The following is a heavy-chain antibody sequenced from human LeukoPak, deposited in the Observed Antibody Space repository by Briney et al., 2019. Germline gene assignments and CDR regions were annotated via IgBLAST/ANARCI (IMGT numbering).Heavy chain of an antibody. Sequence: GGSLRLSCAASGFTFSSYWMSWVRQAPGKGLEWVANIKQDGSEKYYVDSVRGRFTISRDNAENSLYLQMNSLRAEDTAVYYCAKGREFYFYFDYWGQGTLVTVSS. CDR3: AKGREFYFYFDY. J-gene: IGHJ4*02. CDR1: GFTFSSYW. V-gene: IGHV3-7*03. CDR2: IKQDGSEK. D-gene: IGHD2/OR15-2a*01.